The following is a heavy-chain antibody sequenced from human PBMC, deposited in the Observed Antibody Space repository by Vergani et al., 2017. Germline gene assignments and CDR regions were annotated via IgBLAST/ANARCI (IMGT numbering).Heavy chain of an antibody. Sequence: EVQLVESGGGLVKPGGSLRLSCAASGFTFSNAWMRWVRQAPGKGLEWVGRIKSKTDGGTTDYAAPVKGRFTISRDDSKNTLYLQMNSLKTEDTAMYYCTTSGVRGYYYYYMDGWGKGTTVTVSS. CDR3: TTSGVRGYYYYYMDG. J-gene: IGHJ6*03. CDR2: IKSKTDGGTT. D-gene: IGHD3-16*01. CDR1: GFTFSNAW. V-gene: IGHV3-15*01.